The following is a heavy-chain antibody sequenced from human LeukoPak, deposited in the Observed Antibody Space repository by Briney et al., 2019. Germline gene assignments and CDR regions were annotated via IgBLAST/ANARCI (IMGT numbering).Heavy chain of an antibody. D-gene: IGHD3-10*01. J-gene: IGHJ4*02. CDR2: IYYSGST. V-gene: IGHV4-59*01. CDR3: ARGYYYGSGSDFYYFDY. Sequence: SETPSLTCTVSGGSISSYYWSWIRQPPGKGLEWIGYIYYSGSTNYNPSLKSRVTISVDTSKNQFSLKLSSVTAADTAVYYCARGYYYGSGSDFYYFDYWGQGTLVTVSS. CDR1: GGSISSYY.